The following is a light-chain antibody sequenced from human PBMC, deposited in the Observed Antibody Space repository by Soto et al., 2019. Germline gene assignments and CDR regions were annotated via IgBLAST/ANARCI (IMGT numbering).Light chain of an antibody. CDR3: QQRSNWPPIT. CDR2: DAS. J-gene: IGKJ5*01. Sequence: EFVLTQSTGTLSLSPGERATLSCRASQTVRNNYLAWYQQKPGQAPRLLIYDASSRATGIPDRFSGGGSGTDFTLTISSLEPEDFAVYYCQQRSNWPPITFGQGTRLEIK. CDR1: QTVRNNY. V-gene: IGKV3D-20*02.